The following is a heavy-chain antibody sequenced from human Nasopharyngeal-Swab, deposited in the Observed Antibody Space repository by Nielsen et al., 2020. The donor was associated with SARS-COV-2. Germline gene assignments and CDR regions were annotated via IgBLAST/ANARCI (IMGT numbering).Heavy chain of an antibody. D-gene: IGHD3-9*01. CDR1: GFTFSSYG. CDR2: ISYDGSNK. J-gene: IGHJ6*02. V-gene: IGHV3-30*18. CDR3: AKDPTYYDILTGYYFREASHYYYYGMDV. Sequence: AGSLRLSCAASGFTFSSYGMHWVRQAPGKGLAWVAVISYDGSNKYYADSVKGRFTISRDNSKNTLYLQMNSLRAEDTAVYYCAKDPTYYDILTGYYFREASHYYYYGMDVWGQGTTVTVSS.